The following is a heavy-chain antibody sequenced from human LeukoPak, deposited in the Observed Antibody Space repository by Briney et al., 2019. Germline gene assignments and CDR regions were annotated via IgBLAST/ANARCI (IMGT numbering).Heavy chain of an antibody. D-gene: IGHD4-23*01. J-gene: IGHJ4*02. CDR3: ARDLATVVTHSDSR. CDR2: ISDSGHRT. Sequence: GGSLRLSCAASTFSFRNFAMSWVRLAPGKGLEWVSGISDSGHRTDYADSVEGRFTISRDNSKNTLYLQMDSLRDEDTAVYYCARDLATVVTHSDSRWGQGTLVTVSS. V-gene: IGHV3-23*01. CDR1: TFSFRNFA.